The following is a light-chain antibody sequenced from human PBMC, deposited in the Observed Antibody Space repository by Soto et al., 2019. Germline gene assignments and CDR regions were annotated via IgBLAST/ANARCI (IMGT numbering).Light chain of an antibody. J-gene: IGLJ3*02. CDR3: QSYYSSLSGWV. CDR2: GNS. Sequence: QSVLTQPPSVSGAPGQRVTISCTGSSSNIGAGYDVHWYQQLPGTAPKLLIYGNSNRPSGVSDRFSGSKSGTSASLSRTWLEDEDVADYCWQSYYSSLSGWVFGGGTKLTVL. V-gene: IGLV1-40*01. CDR1: SSNIGAGYD.